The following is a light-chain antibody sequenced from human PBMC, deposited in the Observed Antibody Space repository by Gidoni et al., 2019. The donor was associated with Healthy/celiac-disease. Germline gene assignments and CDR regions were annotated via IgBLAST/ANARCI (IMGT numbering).Light chain of an antibody. CDR2: GAS. J-gene: IGKJ1*01. V-gene: IGKV3-15*01. CDR3: QQYNNWPPWT. CDR1: QSVSSN. Sequence: EIVMTQSPATLSVSPGERATLSCRGSQSVSSNLAWSQQKPGQAPRLLIYGASTRATGIPARFSGSGSGTEFTLTISSLQSEDFAVYYCQQYNNWPPWTFGQGTKVEIK.